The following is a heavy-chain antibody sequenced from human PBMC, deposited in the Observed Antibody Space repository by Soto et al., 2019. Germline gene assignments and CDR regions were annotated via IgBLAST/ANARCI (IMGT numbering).Heavy chain of an antibody. D-gene: IGHD6-19*01. CDR2: INHSGST. J-gene: IGHJ6*02. CDR3: ARGSIAVAGRNYYYYYGMDV. V-gene: IGHV4-34*01. Sequence: PSETLSLTCAVYGGSFSGYYWSWIRQPPGKGLEWIGEINHSGSTNYNPSLKSRVTISVDTSKNQFSLKLSSVTAADTAVYYCARGSIAVAGRNYYYYYGMDVWGQGTTVTVSS. CDR1: GGSFSGYY.